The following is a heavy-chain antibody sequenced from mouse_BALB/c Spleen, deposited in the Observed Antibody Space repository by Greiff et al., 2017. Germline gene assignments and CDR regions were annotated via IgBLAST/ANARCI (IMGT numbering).Heavy chain of an antibody. CDR1: GDSITSGY. CDR2: ISYSGST. Sequence: EVQLQESGPSLVKPSQTLSLTCSVTGDSITSGYWNWIRKFPGNKLEYMGYISYSGSTYYNPSLKSRISITRDTSKNQYYLQLNSVTTEDTATYYCARYPPGSSYFDYWGQGTTLTVSS. D-gene: IGHD1-1*01. J-gene: IGHJ2*01. CDR3: ARYPPGSSYFDY. V-gene: IGHV3-8*02.